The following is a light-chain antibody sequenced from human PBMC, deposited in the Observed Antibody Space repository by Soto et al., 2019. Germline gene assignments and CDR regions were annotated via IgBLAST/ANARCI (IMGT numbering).Light chain of an antibody. V-gene: IGKV1-5*03. Sequence: DIQMTQSPSTLSASVGDRVTITCRASQSISSRLAWYQQKPGKAPNLLIYKASTLESGVPSRFSGSGSGTEFTLTISSLQPDDSATYYCQQYNGYPWTFGQGTKVEI. CDR1: QSISSR. J-gene: IGKJ1*01. CDR3: QQYNGYPWT. CDR2: KAS.